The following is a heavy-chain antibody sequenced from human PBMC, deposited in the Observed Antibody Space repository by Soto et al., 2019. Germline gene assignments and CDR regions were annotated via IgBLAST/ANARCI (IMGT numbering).Heavy chain of an antibody. CDR2: VSPNNGVT. CDR1: GYPFTAHY. D-gene: IGHD3-10*01. J-gene: IGHJ4*02. V-gene: IGHV1-2*02. Sequence: QVHLVQSGPVVKIPGASVKVSCKTSGYPFTAHYVHWVREAPGRGPEWLGYVSPNNGVTIYAQKFRDRDTLTRDTSISTAYIELKGLTSDDTAVYYCARIEGSASSPEDWGQGNLVTVSS. CDR3: ARIEGSASSPED.